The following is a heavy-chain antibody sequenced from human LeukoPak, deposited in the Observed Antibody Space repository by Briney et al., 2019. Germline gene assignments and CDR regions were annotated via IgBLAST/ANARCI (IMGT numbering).Heavy chain of an antibody. CDR3: ATEGGSGSYYGDDAFDM. CDR1: GFLYTQTH. Sequence: GGPLRLSCKASGFLYTQTHNIWPRQATGKGLVGVSRVKSKADDGATDYAARVQGRFTISRDDSNNTLSLQMNSLKTEDTAVYYCATEGGSGSYYGDDAFDMWGQGTMVSAS. J-gene: IGHJ3*02. D-gene: IGHD3-10*01. V-gene: IGHV3-15*01. CDR2: VKSKADDGAT.